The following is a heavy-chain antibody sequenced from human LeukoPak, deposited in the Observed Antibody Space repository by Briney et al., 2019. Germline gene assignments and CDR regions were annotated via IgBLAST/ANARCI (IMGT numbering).Heavy chain of an antibody. V-gene: IGHV4-59*08. CDR2: IYYSGST. J-gene: IGHJ4*02. D-gene: IGHD3-22*01. CDR3: ARRQYDSSTYYFDY. Sequence: SETLSLTCTVSGGSISSYYRSWIREPPGKGLEWIGYIYYSGSTNYNPSLKSRVTISVDTSKNQFSLKLSSVTAADTAVYYCARRQYDSSTYYFDYWGQGTLVTVSS. CDR1: GGSISSYY.